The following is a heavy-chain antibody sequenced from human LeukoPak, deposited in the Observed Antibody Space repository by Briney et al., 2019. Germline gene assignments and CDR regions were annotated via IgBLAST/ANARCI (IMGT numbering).Heavy chain of an antibody. CDR3: ARGARGQTPPMPYPD. Sequence: ASVKVSCKASGYTFTSYGISWVRQAPGQGLEWMGWISAYNGNTNYAQKIQGRVTMTTDTSTSTAYTELRSLRSDDTAVYYCARGARGQTPPMPYPDWSQRTLVTVSS. D-gene: IGHD2-8*01. J-gene: IGHJ4*02. V-gene: IGHV1-18*01. CDR1: GYTFTSYG. CDR2: ISAYNGNT.